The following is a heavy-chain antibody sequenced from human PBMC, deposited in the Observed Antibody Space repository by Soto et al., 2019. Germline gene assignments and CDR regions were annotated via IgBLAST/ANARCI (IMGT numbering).Heavy chain of an antibody. D-gene: IGHD2-2*01. CDR2: INAGNGNT. CDR3: ARDLRPDCSSTSCSYYYGMDV. CDR1: GYTFTSYA. J-gene: IGHJ6*02. Sequence: QVQLVQSGAEVKKPGASVKVSCKASGYTFTSYAMHWVLQAPGQRLEWMGWINAGNGNTKYSQKFQGRVTITRDTSASTAYMELSSLRSEDTAVYYCARDLRPDCSSTSCSYYYGMDVWGQGTTVTVSS. V-gene: IGHV1-3*01.